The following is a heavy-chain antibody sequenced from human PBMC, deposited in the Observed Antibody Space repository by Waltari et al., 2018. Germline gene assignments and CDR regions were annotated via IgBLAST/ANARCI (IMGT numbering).Heavy chain of an antibody. V-gene: IGHV4-38-2*01. Sequence: QVQLQESGPGLEKPSETLSLTCAVSGYSISRGSYWGWIRQPPGKGLEWIGRIYHSGSTYYNPALKSRVTISVDTSKNQFSLKLSSVTAADTAVYYCARLLNGAFDFWGQGTMVTVSS. CDR1: GYSISRGSY. CDR2: IYHSGST. CDR3: ARLLNGAFDF. J-gene: IGHJ3*01. D-gene: IGHD2-8*01.